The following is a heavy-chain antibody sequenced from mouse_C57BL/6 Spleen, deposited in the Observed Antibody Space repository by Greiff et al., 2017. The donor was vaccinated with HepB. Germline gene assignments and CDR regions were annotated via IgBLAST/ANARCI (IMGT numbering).Heavy chain of an antibody. D-gene: IGHD1-1*01. J-gene: IGHJ1*03. CDR1: GYTFPDYY. Sequence: QVQLQQSGAELVRPGASVKLSCKASGYTFPDYYINWVKQRPGQGLEWIARIYPGSGNTYYNEKFKGKATLTAEKSSSTAYMQLSSLTSEDSAVYFCARCLLLLRYFDVWGTGTTVTVSS. V-gene: IGHV1-76*01. CDR3: ARCLLLLRYFDV. CDR2: IYPGSGNT.